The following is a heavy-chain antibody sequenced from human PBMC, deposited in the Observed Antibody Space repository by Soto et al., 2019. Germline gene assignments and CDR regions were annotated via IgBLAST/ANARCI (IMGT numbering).Heavy chain of an antibody. CDR1: GFSFSSYA. CDR2: ISARGGSP. D-gene: IGHD5-12*01. Sequence: EVQLLESGGGLVQPGGSLRLSCAASGFSFSSYAMVWVRQAPGKGLEWVSVISARGGSPYFADSVKGRFTISRDNSKNVLSLEMNSLRAEDTAIYFCAKGSIEYSASVDNWGQGTLVLVSS. J-gene: IGHJ4*02. CDR3: AKGSIEYSASVDN. V-gene: IGHV3-23*01.